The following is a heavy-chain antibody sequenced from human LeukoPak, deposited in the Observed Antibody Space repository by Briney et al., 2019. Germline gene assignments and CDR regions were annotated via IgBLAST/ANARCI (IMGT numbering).Heavy chain of an antibody. CDR1: GGSISSSSYY. D-gene: IGHD2-2*02. CDR3: ARGPGRAFCSSTSCYRAGGYYYYYMDV. V-gene: IGHV4-39*07. CDR2: IYYSGST. J-gene: IGHJ6*03. Sequence: SETLSLTCTVSGGSISSSSYYWGWIRQPPGKGLEWIGSIYYSGSTYYNPSLKSRVTISVDTSKNQFSLKLSSVTAADTAVYYCARGPGRAFCSSTSCYRAGGYYYYYMDVWGKGTTVTVSS.